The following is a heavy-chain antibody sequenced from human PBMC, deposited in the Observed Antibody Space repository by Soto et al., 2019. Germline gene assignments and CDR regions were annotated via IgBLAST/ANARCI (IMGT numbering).Heavy chain of an antibody. D-gene: IGHD3-22*01. CDR1: GGSISSGGYY. CDR3: ARLNYYYNSSGDSRIYFHY. Sequence: TLSLTCTVSGGSISSGGYYWNWIRQHPGKGPEWIGYNYYSGSTYYNPSLKSRVTISIDTSKNQFSLKLSSLTAADTAVYYCARLNYYYNSSGDSRIYFHYWDQGILVTVSS. CDR2: NYYSGST. J-gene: IGHJ4*02. V-gene: IGHV4-31*03.